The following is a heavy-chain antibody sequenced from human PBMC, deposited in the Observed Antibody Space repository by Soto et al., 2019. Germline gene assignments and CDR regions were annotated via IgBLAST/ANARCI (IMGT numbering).Heavy chain of an antibody. V-gene: IGHV1-69*13. CDR1: GGTFSSCA. D-gene: IGHD3-3*01. CDR2: IIPIFGTA. Sequence: ASVKVSCKASGGTFSSCAISWVRQAPGQGLEWMGGIIPIFGTANYAQKFQGRVTITADESTSTAYMELSSLRSEDTAVYYCAIVFGSALGPDYWGQGTLVTVSS. CDR3: AIVFGSALGPDY. J-gene: IGHJ4*02.